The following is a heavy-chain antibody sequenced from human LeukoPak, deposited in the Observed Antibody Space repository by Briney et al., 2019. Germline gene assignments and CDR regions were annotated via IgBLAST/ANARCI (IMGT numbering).Heavy chain of an antibody. Sequence: ASVKVSCKASGYTFTGYYMHWVRQAPGQGLEWMGWINPNSGGTNYAQKFQGRVTMTRDTSISTAYMELSRLRSDDTAVYYCARDCSSTSCSDYWGQGTLVTVSS. CDR2: INPNSGGT. D-gene: IGHD2-2*01. CDR1: GYTFTGYY. CDR3: ARDCSSTSCSDY. V-gene: IGHV1-2*02. J-gene: IGHJ4*02.